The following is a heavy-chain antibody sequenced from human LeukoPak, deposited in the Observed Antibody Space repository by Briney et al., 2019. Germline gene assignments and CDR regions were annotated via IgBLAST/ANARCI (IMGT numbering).Heavy chain of an antibody. J-gene: IGHJ4*02. D-gene: IGHD3-10*01. CDR3: ARGQSHSYYYGSGSYYY. CDR1: GYTFTSYG. Sequence: ASVKVSCKASGYTFTSYGISWVRRAPGQGLEWMGWISAYNGNTNYAQKLQGRVTMTTDTSTSTAYMELRSLRSDDTAVYYCARGQSHSYYYGSGSYYYWGQGTLVTVSS. V-gene: IGHV1-18*01. CDR2: ISAYNGNT.